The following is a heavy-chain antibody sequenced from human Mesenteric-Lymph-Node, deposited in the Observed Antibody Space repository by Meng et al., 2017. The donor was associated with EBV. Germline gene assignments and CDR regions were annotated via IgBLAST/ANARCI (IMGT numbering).Heavy chain of an antibody. J-gene: IGHJ4*02. CDR1: GYSFTNYA. CDR2: INAGNGNT. Sequence: GPRGAFGGGGKKPGASVKVSSNASGYSFTNYALHWVRQAPGQRPEWMVWINAGNGNTKYSQKFQGRVTITRDTSANTAYMALNSLRSDDTAVYYCASDYCTGGVCNYYFDFWGRGTLVTVSS. D-gene: IGHD2-8*02. CDR3: ASDYCTGGVCNYYFDF. V-gene: IGHV1-3*01.